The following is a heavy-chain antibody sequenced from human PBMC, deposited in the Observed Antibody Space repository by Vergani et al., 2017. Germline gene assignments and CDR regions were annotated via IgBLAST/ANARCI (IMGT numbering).Heavy chain of an antibody. Sequence: QVQLQESGPGLVKPSETLSLTCTVSGGSVSSGSYYWSWIRQPAGKGLEWIGYIYYSGSTNYNPSLKSRVTISVDTSKNQFSLKLSSVTAADTAVSYCAREGNTYSSSWGFDPWGQGTLVTVSS. J-gene: IGHJ5*02. CDR1: GGSVSSGSYY. CDR3: AREGNTYSSSWGFDP. V-gene: IGHV4-61*10. D-gene: IGHD6-13*01. CDR2: IYYSGST.